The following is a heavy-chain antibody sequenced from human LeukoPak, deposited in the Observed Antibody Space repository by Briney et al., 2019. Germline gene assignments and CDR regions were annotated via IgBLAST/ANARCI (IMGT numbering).Heavy chain of an antibody. D-gene: IGHD3-9*01. J-gene: IGHJ4*02. CDR2: FDPEDGET. CDR3: ATDSGYFDFDY. V-gene: IGHV1-24*01. Sequence: ASVKVSCEVSGYTLTELFIHWVRQAPGKGREWMGGFDPEDGETIYAQKFQGRVTMTEDTSTDTAYMELSSLRSEDTAVYYCATDSGYFDFDYWGQGTLVTVSS. CDR1: GYTLTELF.